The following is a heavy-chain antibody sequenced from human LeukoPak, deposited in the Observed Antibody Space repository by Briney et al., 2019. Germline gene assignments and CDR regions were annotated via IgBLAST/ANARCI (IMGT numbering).Heavy chain of an antibody. J-gene: IGHJ5*02. Sequence: ASVKVSCKASGYSFTGHYMHWVRQAPGQGLEWMGWINPNSGATKSAQKFQGRVTMTRDTSITTAYMGLSRLRSDDTAVYYCAREVTPVGGSPLIWLDPWGQGTLVTVSS. CDR3: AREVTPVGGSPLIWLDP. CDR1: GYSFTGHY. D-gene: IGHD4-23*01. V-gene: IGHV1-2*02. CDR2: INPNSGAT.